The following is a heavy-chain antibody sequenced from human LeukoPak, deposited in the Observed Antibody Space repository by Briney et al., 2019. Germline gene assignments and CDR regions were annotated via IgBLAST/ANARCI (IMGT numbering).Heavy chain of an antibody. J-gene: IGHJ4*02. CDR2: IYYSGST. CDR1: GGSIGSYY. D-gene: IGHD6-13*01. V-gene: IGHV4-59*01. Sequence: SETLSLTCTVSGGSIGSYYWSWIRQPPGKGLEWIGYIYYSGSTNYNPSLKSRVTISVDTSKNQFSLKLSSVTAADTAVYYCARDGRFSSSPSYYWGQGTLVTVSS. CDR3: ARDGRFSSSPSYY.